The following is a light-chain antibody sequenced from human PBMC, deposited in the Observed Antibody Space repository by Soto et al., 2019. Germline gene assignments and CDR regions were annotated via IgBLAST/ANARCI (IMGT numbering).Light chain of an antibody. J-gene: IGLJ1*01. CDR3: CSYAGTVAYV. Sequence: QSVLTQPASVSGSPGQSITISCTGTSSDVGSYNLVSWYQQHPGKAPKLVVYEGSKRPSGVSNRFSGSKSGDTASLTISGLQAEDEADYFCCSYAGTVAYVFGTGTKVTVL. CDR1: SSDVGSYNL. CDR2: EGS. V-gene: IGLV2-23*01.